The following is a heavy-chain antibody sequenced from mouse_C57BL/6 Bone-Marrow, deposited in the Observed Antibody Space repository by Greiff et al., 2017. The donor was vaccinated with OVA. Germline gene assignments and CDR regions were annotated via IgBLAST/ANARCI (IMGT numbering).Heavy chain of an antibody. CDR2: IYPGDGDT. CDR1: GYAFSSYG. Sequence: VKLQESGAELVKPGASGGISCKASGYAFSSYGMNWVKQRPGKGLGGIGQIYPGDGDTNYNGKFKGKATLTADKSSSTAYMQLSSLTSEDSAVYFCARGYFWGQGTTLTVSS. J-gene: IGHJ2*01. V-gene: IGHV1-80*01. CDR3: ARGYF.